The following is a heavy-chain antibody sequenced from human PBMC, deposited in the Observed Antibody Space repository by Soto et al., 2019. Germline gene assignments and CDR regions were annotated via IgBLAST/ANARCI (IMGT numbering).Heavy chain of an antibody. D-gene: IGHD5-18*01. Sequence: PGESLKISCKGTGYFFTSYWVAWVRQMPGKGLEWMGLMYPGDSETRYSPSFQGHVTISADKSVTTAYLQWSSLKASDTAIYYCARGGYNYGVLYLDYCGPGTLVTVSS. CDR3: ARGGYNYGVLYLDY. J-gene: IGHJ4*02. V-gene: IGHV5-51*01. CDR2: MYPGDSET. CDR1: GYFFTSYW.